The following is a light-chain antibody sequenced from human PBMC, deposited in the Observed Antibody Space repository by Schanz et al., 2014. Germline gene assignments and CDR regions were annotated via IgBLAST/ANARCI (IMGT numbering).Light chain of an antibody. CDR1: SSDVGGYNY. CDR2: DVS. V-gene: IGLV2-11*01. Sequence: QSALTQPPSVSGSPGQSVTISCTGTSSDVGGYNYVSWYQQHPGKAPKLMIYDVSKRPSGVPDRFSGSKSGNTASLTISGLQAEDEADYYCSSYAGSNTWVFGGGTKLTVL. CDR3: SSYAGSNTWV. J-gene: IGLJ3*02.